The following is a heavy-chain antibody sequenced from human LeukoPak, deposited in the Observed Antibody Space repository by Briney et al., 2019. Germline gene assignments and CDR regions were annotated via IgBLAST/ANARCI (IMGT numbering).Heavy chain of an antibody. Sequence: GSLRLSCAASGFTFDDYAMHWVRQAPGKGLEWVSLISGDGGSTYYADSVKGRFTISRDNSKNSLYLQMNSLRAGDTAVYYCARASYYYDSSGYYYFDYWGQGTLVTVSS. CDR1: GFTFDDYA. J-gene: IGHJ4*02. CDR2: ISGDGGST. CDR3: ARASYYYDSSGYYYFDY. V-gene: IGHV3-43*02. D-gene: IGHD3-22*01.